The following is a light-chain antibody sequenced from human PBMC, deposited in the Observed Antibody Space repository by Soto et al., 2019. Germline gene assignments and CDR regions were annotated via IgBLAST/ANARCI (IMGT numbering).Light chain of an antibody. CDR3: QQYGSSPRT. J-gene: IGKJ1*01. Sequence: EIGLTQSPATLSLSPGEIATLSCRASQSVGKYLAWYQQKPGQAPRLLIYDTSNRATGIPDRFSGSGSGTDFTLTISRLEPEDFAVYYCQQYGSSPRTFGQGTKVDIK. CDR1: QSVGKY. CDR2: DTS. V-gene: IGKV3-20*01.